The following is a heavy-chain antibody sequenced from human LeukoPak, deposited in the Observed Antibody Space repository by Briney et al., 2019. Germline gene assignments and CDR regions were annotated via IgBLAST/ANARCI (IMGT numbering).Heavy chain of an antibody. J-gene: IGHJ5*02. CDR2: IYYSGST. V-gene: IGHV4-39*07. CDR3: ARHPARSNWFDP. Sequence: SETLSLTCTVSGGSISSSSYYWGWIRQPPGKGLESIGSIYYSGSTYYNPSLKSRVTISVDTSKNQFSLKLSSVTAADTAIYYCARHPARSNWFDPWGQGILVTVSS. CDR1: GGSISSSSYY.